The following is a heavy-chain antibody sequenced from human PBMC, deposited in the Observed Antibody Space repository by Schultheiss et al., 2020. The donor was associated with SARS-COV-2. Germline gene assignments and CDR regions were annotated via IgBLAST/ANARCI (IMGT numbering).Heavy chain of an antibody. J-gene: IGHJ6*02. Sequence: SQTLSLTCTVSGGSVSSGSYYWSWIRQPPGKGLEWIGSIYYSGSTYYNPSLKSRVTISVDTSKNQFSLKLSSVTAADTAVYYCAKDNYYYGMDVWGQGTTVTVSS. V-gene: IGHV4-61*01. CDR1: GGSVSSGSYY. CDR3: AKDNYYYGMDV. CDR2: IYYSGST.